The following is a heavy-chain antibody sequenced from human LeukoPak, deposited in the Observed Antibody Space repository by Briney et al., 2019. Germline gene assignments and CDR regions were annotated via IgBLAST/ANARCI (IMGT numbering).Heavy chain of an antibody. CDR3: ARMIPRDYMVV. CDR2: IYYSGST. CDR1: GGSISSYY. D-gene: IGHD3-22*01. Sequence: SETLSLTCTVSGGSISSYYWSWIRQPPGKGLEWIGYIYYSGSTNYNPSLKSRVTISVDTSKNQFSLKLSSVTAADTAVYYCARMIPRDYMVVWGKGTTVTVSS. J-gene: IGHJ6*03. V-gene: IGHV4-59*01.